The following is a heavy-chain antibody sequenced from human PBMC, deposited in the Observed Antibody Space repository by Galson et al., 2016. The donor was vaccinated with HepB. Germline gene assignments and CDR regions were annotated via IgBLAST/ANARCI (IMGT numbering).Heavy chain of an antibody. CDR1: GSSISSYY. Sequence: SETLSLTCTVSGSSISSYYWSWIRQPPGKGLEWIGYIYYSGSTNNNPSLKSRVTISVDTSKNQFSLKLTSVTAADTAVYYCARSVNSSGYYFYFDYWGQGTLVTVSS. D-gene: IGHD3-22*01. CDR2: IYYSGST. V-gene: IGHV4-59*01. CDR3: ARSVNSSGYYFYFDY. J-gene: IGHJ4*02.